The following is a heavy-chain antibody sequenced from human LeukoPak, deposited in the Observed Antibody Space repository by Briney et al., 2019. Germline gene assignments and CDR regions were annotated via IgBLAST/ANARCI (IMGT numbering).Heavy chain of an antibody. CDR3: ARFNMVRGVIVY. CDR2: ISSSSSYI. CDR1: GFTFSSYS. Sequence: GGSLRLSCAASGFTFSSYSMNWVRQAPGKGLEWVSSISSSSSYIYYADSVKGRFTISRDNAKNSLYLQMNSLRAEDTAVYYCARFNMVRGVIVYWGQGTLVTVSS. D-gene: IGHD3-10*01. J-gene: IGHJ4*02. V-gene: IGHV3-21*04.